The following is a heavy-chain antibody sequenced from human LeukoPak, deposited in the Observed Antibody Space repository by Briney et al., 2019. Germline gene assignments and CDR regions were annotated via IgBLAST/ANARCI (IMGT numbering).Heavy chain of an antibody. CDR2: IYHSGSA. V-gene: IGHV4-4*02. D-gene: IGHD4-17*01. CDR3: ARNGDLCIDS. J-gene: IGHJ4*02. CDR1: GDSLNNNNW. Sequence: SETLSLTCAVSGDSLNNNNWWSWVRQPPGKGLEWIGEIYHSGSATYNPSLKSRVTISVDRSENQFSLRLSSVTAADTAVYYCARNGDLCIDSWGQGTLVTVSS.